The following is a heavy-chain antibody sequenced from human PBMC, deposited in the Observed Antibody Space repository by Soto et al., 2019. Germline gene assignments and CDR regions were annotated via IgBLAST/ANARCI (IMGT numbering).Heavy chain of an antibody. CDR3: ARGRENGIAADGTVSGPGYYFDH. Sequence: SETLSLTCAVYGGSFSGYYWSWIRQPPGKGLEWIGEINHSGSTNYNPTLKSRVTISVDTSKNQFSLKLSSVTAADTAVYYCARGRENGIAADGTVSGPGYYFDHWGQGTLVTVSS. V-gene: IGHV4-34*01. CDR2: INHSGST. J-gene: IGHJ4*02. D-gene: IGHD6-13*01. CDR1: GGSFSGYY.